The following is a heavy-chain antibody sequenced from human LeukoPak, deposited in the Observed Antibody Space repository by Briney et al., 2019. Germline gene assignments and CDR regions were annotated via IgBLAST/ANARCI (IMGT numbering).Heavy chain of an antibody. CDR1: GFMFETYW. J-gene: IGHJ4*02. D-gene: IGHD3-10*01. V-gene: IGHV3-7*03. Sequence: GGSLRLSCAASGFMFETYWMNWVRQVPGEGLEWVANMKHDGSEEYYVESVKGRFIISRDNTNKLLYLQMNSLRAEDTAIYYCARKAAGWGVLDHRGQGILVTVSS. CDR3: ARKAAGWGVLDH. CDR2: MKHDGSEE.